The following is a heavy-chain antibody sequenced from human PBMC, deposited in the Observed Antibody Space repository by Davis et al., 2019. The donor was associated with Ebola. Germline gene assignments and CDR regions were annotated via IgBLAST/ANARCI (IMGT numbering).Heavy chain of an antibody. CDR2: IDTSGST. J-gene: IGHJ4*02. V-gene: IGHV4-4*07. CDR3: ARDQFVSSWYQPSDY. CDR1: GGSISGYY. Sequence: PSETLSLTCTASGGSISGYYWSWIRQPPGKGLEWIGGIDTSGSTNYNPSLKSRVTMSVDTSKNQFSLKLSSVTAADTAVYYCARDQFVSSWYQPSDYWGQGTLVTVSS. D-gene: IGHD6-13*01.